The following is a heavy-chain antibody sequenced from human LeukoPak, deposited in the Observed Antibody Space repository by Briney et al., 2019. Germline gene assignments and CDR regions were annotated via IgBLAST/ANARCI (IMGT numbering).Heavy chain of an antibody. CDR3: TTYISGHY. CDR2: IRTKLRNYAT. CDR1: GFIFSGSD. V-gene: IGHV3-73*01. Sequence: PGGSLRLSCATSGFIFSGSDIHWVRQASGRGLEWVGRIRTKLRNYATAYAASGKGRFTIARDDSGDTAYLQMNSLKTEDTAVYYCTTYISGHYWGQGTLVTVSS. J-gene: IGHJ4*02. D-gene: IGHD1-20*01.